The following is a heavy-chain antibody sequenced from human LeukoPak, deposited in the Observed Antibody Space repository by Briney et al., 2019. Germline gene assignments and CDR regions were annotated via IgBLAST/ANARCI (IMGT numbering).Heavy chain of an antibody. D-gene: IGHD6-19*01. V-gene: IGHV3-9*03. CDR3: AKGSSGWYKVPLDY. Sequence: GGSLRLSCAASGFTFDDYAMHWVRQAPGKGLEWVSGISWNSGSIGYADSVKGRFTISRDNAKNSLYLQMSSLRAEDMALYYCAKGSSGWYKVPLDYWGQGTLVTVSS. J-gene: IGHJ4*02. CDR1: GFTFDDYA. CDR2: ISWNSGSI.